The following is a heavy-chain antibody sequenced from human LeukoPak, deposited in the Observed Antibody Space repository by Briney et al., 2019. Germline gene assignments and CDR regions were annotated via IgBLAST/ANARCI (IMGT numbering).Heavy chain of an antibody. CDR2: ISGYNGNT. CDR1: GYTFTTYN. Sequence: ASVKVSCKASGYTFTTYNINWVRQAPGQGLEWMGWISGYNGNTNYAQKLQGRVTMTTDTSTSTAYMELRSLKSDDTAVYYCATAMAAPFLDYWGQGTLVTVSS. V-gene: IGHV1-18*01. D-gene: IGHD5-18*01. J-gene: IGHJ4*02. CDR3: ATAMAAPFLDY.